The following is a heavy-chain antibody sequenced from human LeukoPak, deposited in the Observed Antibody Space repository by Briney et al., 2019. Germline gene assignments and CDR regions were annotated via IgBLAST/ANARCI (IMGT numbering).Heavy chain of an antibody. J-gene: IGHJ4*02. D-gene: IGHD2-2*01. CDR3: ARADCSSSSCYELDY. V-gene: IGHV3-11*04. Sequence: GGSLRPSCAGSGFTFSDYYMSWIRQAPGKGLEWVSYISSSGRTIYYADSVKGRFTIPRDNAKNSLYLQMNSLRAEDTAVYYCARADCSSSSCYELDYWGQGTLVTVSS. CDR1: GFTFSDYY. CDR2: ISSSGRTI.